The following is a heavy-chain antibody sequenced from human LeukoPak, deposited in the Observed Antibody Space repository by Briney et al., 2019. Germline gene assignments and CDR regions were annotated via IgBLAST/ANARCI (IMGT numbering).Heavy chain of an antibody. V-gene: IGHV3-7*01. D-gene: IGHD3-10*01. CDR1: GFTFSNFW. CDR2: IKQDETEK. Sequence: GGSLRLSCTASGFTFSNFWMGWVRQAPGKGLEWVANIKQDETEKFYLGSVKGRFTISRDNAKNSLYLQMNSLRAEDTAVYYCARDLWFGPLYYGMDVWGQGTTVTVSS. J-gene: IGHJ6*02. CDR3: ARDLWFGPLYYGMDV.